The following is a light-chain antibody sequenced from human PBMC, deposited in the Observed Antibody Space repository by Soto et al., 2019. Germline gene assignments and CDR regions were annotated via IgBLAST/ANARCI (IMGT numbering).Light chain of an antibody. CDR2: RNN. V-gene: IGLV1-47*01. CDR1: SSSIGSNY. CDR3: AAWDDSLSGV. J-gene: IGLJ3*02. Sequence: QSVLTQPPSASGTPGQRVTISCSGSSSSIGSNYVYWYQKLPGTAPKLLIYRNNQRPSGVPDRFSGSKSGTSASLAISGLRSEDEADYYCAAWDDSLSGVFGGGTKLTVL.